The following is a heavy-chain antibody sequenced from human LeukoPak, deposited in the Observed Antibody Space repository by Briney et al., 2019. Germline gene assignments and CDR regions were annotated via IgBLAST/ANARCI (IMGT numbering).Heavy chain of an antibody. J-gene: IGHJ6*02. CDR3: ARDHGSGYYYGMDV. V-gene: IGHV1-18*01. D-gene: IGHD3-10*01. Sequence: ASVKVSCKASGYTFTSXGISWVRQAPGQGLXWXXXISAYNGXXXXAXXXXXRXXXXTXXSTSTAYMELRSLRSDDTAVYYCARDHGSGYYYGMDVWGQGTTVTVSS. CDR2: ISAYNGXX. CDR1: GYTFTSXG.